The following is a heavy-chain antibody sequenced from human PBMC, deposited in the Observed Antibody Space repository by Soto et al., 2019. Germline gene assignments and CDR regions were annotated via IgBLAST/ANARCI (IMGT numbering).Heavy chain of an antibody. CDR1: GGTFSSYA. D-gene: IGHD3-10*01. CDR3: ARDSLWFGELFPSYYYGMDV. V-gene: IGHV1-69*06. Sequence: QVQLVQSGAEVKKPGSSVKVSCKASGGTFSSYAISWVRQAPGQGLEWMEGIIPIFGTANYAQKFQGRVTITADKSTSTAYMELSSLRSEDTAVYYCARDSLWFGELFPSYYYGMDVWGQGTTVTVSS. J-gene: IGHJ6*02. CDR2: IIPIFGTA.